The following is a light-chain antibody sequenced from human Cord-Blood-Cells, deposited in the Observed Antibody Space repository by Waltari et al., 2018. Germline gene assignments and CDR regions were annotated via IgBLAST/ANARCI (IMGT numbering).Light chain of an antibody. CDR2: DVS. Sequence: QSALTQPASVSGSPGQSITISCTGTSSDVGGYNYASWYQQHPGKAPKLMIYDVSNRPSGVSNRFSGSKSGXTXSLTISGLQAEDEADYYCSSYTSSSTPYVFGTGTKVTVL. CDR1: SSDVGGYNY. CDR3: SSYTSSSTPYV. V-gene: IGLV2-14*03. J-gene: IGLJ1*01.